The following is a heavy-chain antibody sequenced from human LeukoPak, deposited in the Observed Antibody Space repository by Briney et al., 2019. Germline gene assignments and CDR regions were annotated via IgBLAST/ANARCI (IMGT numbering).Heavy chain of an antibody. J-gene: IGHJ4*02. Sequence: PGGSLRLSCAASGFTFSQYWMSWVRQAPGKGLEWISYIDASGNTIYYAESVKGRFTISRDNAKNTLYLQMNSLRAEDTAVYYCSSALWYSFDFWGQGTLVTVSS. D-gene: IGHD2-21*01. V-gene: IGHV3-48*03. CDR2: IDASGNTI. CDR1: GFTFSQYW. CDR3: SSALWYSFDF.